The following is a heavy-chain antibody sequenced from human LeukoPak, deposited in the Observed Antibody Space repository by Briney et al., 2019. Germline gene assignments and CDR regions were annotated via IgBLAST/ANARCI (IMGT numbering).Heavy chain of an antibody. CDR2: IYYSGST. J-gene: IGHJ4*02. D-gene: IGHD7-27*01. CDR1: GGSISSSSYY. CDR3: ARVGKLGMLDY. V-gene: IGHV4-39*01. Sequence: SETLSLTCTVSGGSISSSSYYWGWIRQPPGKGLEWIGSIYYSGSTYYNPSLKSRVTISVDTSKNQFSLKLSSVTPEDTAVYYCARVGKLGMLDYWGQGTLVTVSS.